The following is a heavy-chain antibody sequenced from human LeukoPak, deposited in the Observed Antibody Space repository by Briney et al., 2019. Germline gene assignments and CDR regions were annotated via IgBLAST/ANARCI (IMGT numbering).Heavy chain of an antibody. Sequence: SETLSLTCTVSGSSISSFYWSWIRQPPGKGLEWIGFIYYSGSTNYNPSLTLRITVSVDTSKNQFTLKLSSVIAADTAVYHCARDRSYCTSSGCYRGIDYWGQGTLVTVSS. CDR2: IYYSGST. CDR3: ARDRSYCTSSGCYRGIDY. J-gene: IGHJ4*02. V-gene: IGHV4-59*01. CDR1: GSSISSFY. D-gene: IGHD2-2*02.